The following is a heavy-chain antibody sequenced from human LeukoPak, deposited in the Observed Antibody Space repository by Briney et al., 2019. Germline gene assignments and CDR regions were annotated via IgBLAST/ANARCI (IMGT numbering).Heavy chain of an antibody. J-gene: IGHJ4*02. CDR2: ISWNSGSI. D-gene: IGHD3-22*01. Sequence: GGSLRLSSAASGFTFSSYAMSWVRQAPGKGLEWVSGISWNSGSIGYADSVKGRFTISRDNAKNSLYLQMNSLRAEDTALYYCAKDTAAYYDSSGSLDDYWGQGTLVTVSS. V-gene: IGHV3-9*01. CDR3: AKDTAAYYDSSGSLDDY. CDR1: GFTFSSYA.